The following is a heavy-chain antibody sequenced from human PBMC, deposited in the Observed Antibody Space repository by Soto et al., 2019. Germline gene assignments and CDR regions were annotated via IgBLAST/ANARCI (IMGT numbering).Heavy chain of an antibody. CDR3: RRHHPHHYDSSGYFDY. D-gene: IGHD3-22*01. J-gene: IGHJ4*02. CDR1: DGSISTSSYY. V-gene: IGHV4-39*01. CDR2: IFHTGRT. Sequence: PSETLSLTCTVSDGSISTSSYYWGWIRQSPGKGLEWIGTIFHTGRTYYNPSLESRVSLSVDTSKNQFSLHLTSVSAADTAVYYCRRHHPHHYDSSGYFDYWGQGTLVTVSS.